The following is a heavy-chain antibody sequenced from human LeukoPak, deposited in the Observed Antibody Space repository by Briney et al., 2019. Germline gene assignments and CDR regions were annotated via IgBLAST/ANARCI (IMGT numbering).Heavy chain of an antibody. CDR2: IYYIGST. D-gene: IGHD5-12*01. J-gene: IGHJ3*02. CDR1: GGSISSYY. Sequence: SETLSLTCTVSGGSISSYYWSWVRQPPGKGLEWIGYIYYIGSTNYNTSLKSGVTISVDTSKNQFSLKLSSVTAADTAVYYCARDPNSGYDLYDAFDIWGQGTMVTVSS. V-gene: IGHV4-59*01. CDR3: ARDPNSGYDLYDAFDI.